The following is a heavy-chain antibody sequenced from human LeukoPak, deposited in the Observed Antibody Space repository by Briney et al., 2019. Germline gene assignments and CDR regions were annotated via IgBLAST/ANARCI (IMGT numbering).Heavy chain of an antibody. CDR3: ARGIRFLEWYYFDY. J-gene: IGHJ4*02. Sequence: SETLSLTCTVSRDSISDYYWSWIRQPPGEGLEWIGYIYYSGSTNYNPSLKSRVTISVDTSKNQFSLKLSSVTAADTAVYYCARGIRFLEWYYFDYWGQGTLVTVSS. CDR2: IYYSGST. V-gene: IGHV4-59*01. CDR1: RDSISDYY. D-gene: IGHD3-3*01.